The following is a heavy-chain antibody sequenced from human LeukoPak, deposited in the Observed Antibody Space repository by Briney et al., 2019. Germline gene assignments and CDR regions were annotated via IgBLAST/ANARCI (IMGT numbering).Heavy chain of an antibody. Sequence: GGPLRLSCAASDFTFSDSAIHWLRQAPGKGLEWVGRIRSWAYGYATSYGASGKGRLTISRDDSENTADLQMSDLRTEDTAVYYCTRLRSDTTGGYYYFMDVWGKGTTVIVSS. CDR2: IRSWAYGYAT. D-gene: IGHD1-1*01. CDR3: TRLRSDTTGGYYYFMDV. J-gene: IGHJ6*03. CDR1: DFTFSDSA. V-gene: IGHV3-73*01.